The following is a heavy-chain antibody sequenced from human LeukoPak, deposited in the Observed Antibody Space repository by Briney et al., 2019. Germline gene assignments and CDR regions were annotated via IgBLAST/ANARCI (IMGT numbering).Heavy chain of an antibody. CDR1: GFTFSSYE. V-gene: IGHV3-48*03. Sequence: PGGSLRLSCAASGFTFSSYEMNWVRQAPGKGLEWVSYISSSGSTIYYADSVKGRFTISRDNAKNSLYLQMNSLRAEDTAVYYCAREESNYYDSSGPRDYWGQGTLVTVSS. D-gene: IGHD3-22*01. CDR3: AREESNYYDSSGPRDY. J-gene: IGHJ4*02. CDR2: ISSSGSTI.